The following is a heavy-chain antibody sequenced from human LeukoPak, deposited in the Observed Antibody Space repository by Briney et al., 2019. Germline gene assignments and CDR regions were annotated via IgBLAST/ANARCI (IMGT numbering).Heavy chain of an antibody. Sequence: PGGCLRLSCAGCGFTFSNYWMHWVGQAPGKGLVWVSRINSDGRSTNYADSVKGRFTISRDNAKNTLYLQMNTLRADDTAVYYCVRDGDSSGYYSPGDYWGQATLVTVSS. CDR2: INSDGRST. J-gene: IGHJ4*02. CDR3: VRDGDSSGYYSPGDY. V-gene: IGHV3-74*01. CDR1: GFTFSNYW. D-gene: IGHD3-22*01.